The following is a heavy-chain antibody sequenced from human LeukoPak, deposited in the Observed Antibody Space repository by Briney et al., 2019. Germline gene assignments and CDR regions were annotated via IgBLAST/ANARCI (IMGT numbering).Heavy chain of an antibody. CDR2: INQEGSVK. Sequence: PGGSLRLSCAASEFTFSSDWMSWVRQAPGKGLEWVANINQEGSVKYYLDSVKGRFTISRDNAKKSLYLQMNSLRAEDTAIYYCVRDNWNDVYWGQGSLVTVSS. D-gene: IGHD1-20*01. V-gene: IGHV3-7*01. J-gene: IGHJ4*02. CDR1: EFTFSSDW. CDR3: VRDNWNDVY.